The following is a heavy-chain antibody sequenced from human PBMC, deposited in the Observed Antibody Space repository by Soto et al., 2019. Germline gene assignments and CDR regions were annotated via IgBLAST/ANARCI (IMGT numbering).Heavy chain of an antibody. V-gene: IGHV4-61*01. D-gene: IGHD3-10*01. J-gene: IGHJ4*02. CDR3: ARVDGSGTYSLVDY. Sequence: QVQLQESGPALVKPSETLSLTCTVSGDSVTNNNYFWSWIRQSPGKGLEWIGYVYHNGRATYNPSLGSRLTILLDTSKNQFSLKLSSVTAADTAVYYCARVDGSGTYSLVDYWGQGSLVTVSS. CDR2: VYHNGRA. CDR1: GDSVTNNNYF.